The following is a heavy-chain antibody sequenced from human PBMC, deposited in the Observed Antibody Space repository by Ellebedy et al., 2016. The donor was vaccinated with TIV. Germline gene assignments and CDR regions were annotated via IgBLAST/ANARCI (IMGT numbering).Heavy chain of an antibody. J-gene: IGHJ4*01. Sequence: SETLSLTCSVSGGSISSSSYYWAWIRQPPGRGLEWIGSVYYSGLTYHNPSLEGRVTISIEPSQNHFSLKLTSVTAADTAVYYCARQGDFYASGNFPYFDSWGHGTVVTVS. CDR2: VYYSGLT. CDR3: ARQGDFYASGNFPYFDS. D-gene: IGHD2/OR15-2a*01. V-gene: IGHV4-39*01. CDR1: GGSISSSSYY.